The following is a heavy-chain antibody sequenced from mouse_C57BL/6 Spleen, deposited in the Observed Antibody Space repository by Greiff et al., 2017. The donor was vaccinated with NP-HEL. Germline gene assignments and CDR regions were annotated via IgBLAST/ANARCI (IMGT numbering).Heavy chain of an antibody. Sequence: EVKLLESGPELVKPGASVKMSCKASGYTFTDYNMHWVKQSHGKSLEWIGYINPNNGGTSYNQKFKGKATLTVNKSSSTAYMELRSLTSEDSAVYYCARGGLRLVWFAYWGQGTLVTVSA. CDR1: GYTFTDYN. V-gene: IGHV1-22*01. CDR2: INPNNGGT. J-gene: IGHJ3*01. CDR3: ARGGLRLVWFAY. D-gene: IGHD2-4*01.